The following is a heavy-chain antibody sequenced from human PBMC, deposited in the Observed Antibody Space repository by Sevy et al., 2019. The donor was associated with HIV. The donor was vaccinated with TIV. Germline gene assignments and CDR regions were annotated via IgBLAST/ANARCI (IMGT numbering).Heavy chain of an antibody. J-gene: IGHJ4*02. CDR3: ARVGVSYCTDDCYHRFDY. Sequence: GESLKISCSASGFTFSSYALLWVRQAPGKGLEWVSLISYDGRNKYYSDSVKGRFAISRDESKTTLFLQMESLRTEDTAIYYSARVGVSYCTDDCYHRFDYWGRGTLVTVSS. CDR1: GFTFSSYA. D-gene: IGHD2-21*02. V-gene: IGHV3-30*09. CDR2: ISYDGRNK.